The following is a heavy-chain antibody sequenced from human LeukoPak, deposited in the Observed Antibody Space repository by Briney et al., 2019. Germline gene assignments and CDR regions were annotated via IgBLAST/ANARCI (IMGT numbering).Heavy chain of an antibody. V-gene: IGHV4-31*03. CDR3: ASCEIAAAGNWFDP. D-gene: IGHD6-13*01. CDR1: GGSISSGGYY. Sequence: SETLSLTCTVSGGSISSGGYYWSWIRQHPGKGLEWIGYIYYSGSTYYNPSLKSRVTISVDTSKNQFSLKLSSVTAADTAVYYCASCEIAAAGNWFDPWGQGTLVTVSS. J-gene: IGHJ5*02. CDR2: IYYSGST.